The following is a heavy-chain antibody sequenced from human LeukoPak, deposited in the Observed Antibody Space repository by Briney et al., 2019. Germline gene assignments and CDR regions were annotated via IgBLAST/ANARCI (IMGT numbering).Heavy chain of an antibody. Sequence: GGSLRLSCVASGFTFSENWMHWVRQAPGKGLAWVSHINRDGGLTNYADSVKGRFTISRDNARNTVYLQMSSLRVEDTAIYFCAREEHHLAEAGTSAFDLGGQGTLVTVSP. D-gene: IGHD6-13*01. CDR2: INRDGGLT. CDR1: GFTFSENW. CDR3: AREEHHLAEAGTSAFDL. J-gene: IGHJ3*01. V-gene: IGHV3-74*01.